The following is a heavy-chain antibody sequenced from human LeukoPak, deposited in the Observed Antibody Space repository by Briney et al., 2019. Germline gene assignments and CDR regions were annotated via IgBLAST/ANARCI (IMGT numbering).Heavy chain of an antibody. CDR1: GFTFSSYA. Sequence: PGGSLRLSCAASGFTFSSYAMHWVRQAPGKGLEYVSAISSNGGSTYYANSVKGRFTISRDNSKNTLYLQMGSLRAEDMAVYYCARVAPPSDYYDSSGYWDAFDIWGQGTMVTVSS. V-gene: IGHV3-64*01. J-gene: IGHJ3*02. CDR2: ISSNGGST. CDR3: ARVAPPSDYYDSSGYWDAFDI. D-gene: IGHD3-22*01.